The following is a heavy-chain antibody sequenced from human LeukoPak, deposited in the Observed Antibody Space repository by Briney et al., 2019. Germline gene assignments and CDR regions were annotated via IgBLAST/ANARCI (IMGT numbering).Heavy chain of an antibody. Sequence: GGSLRLSCSASGFNFNNYAMNWVRQAPGKGLEWVSLIGPVGDSPFYADSVKGRFTISRDNSKNTLSLQMNSLRVEDTAIYYCAKDIQLSTWGLGTMVTVSS. CDR1: GFNFNNYA. V-gene: IGHV3-23*01. J-gene: IGHJ3*01. D-gene: IGHD5-24*01. CDR3: AKDIQLST. CDR2: IGPVGDSP.